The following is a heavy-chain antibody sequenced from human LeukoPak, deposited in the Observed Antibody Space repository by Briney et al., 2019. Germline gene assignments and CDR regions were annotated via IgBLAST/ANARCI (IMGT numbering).Heavy chain of an antibody. Sequence: PSETLSLTCTVSGDSISNYYWSWIRQPPGKGLEWIGCIYYSGSTNYNPSLKSRVTISVDTSKKHFSLKLSSVTAADTAVYYCAREAIGRVDYWGQGILVTVSS. J-gene: IGHJ4*02. D-gene: IGHD2/OR15-2a*01. CDR1: GDSISNYY. V-gene: IGHV4-59*01. CDR2: IYYSGST. CDR3: AREAIGRVDY.